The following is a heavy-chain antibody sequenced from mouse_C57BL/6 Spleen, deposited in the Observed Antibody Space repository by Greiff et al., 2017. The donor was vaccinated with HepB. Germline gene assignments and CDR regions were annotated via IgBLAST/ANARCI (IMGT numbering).Heavy chain of an antibody. CDR3: ARRVITTVVATRDAMDY. J-gene: IGHJ4*01. V-gene: IGHV1-26*01. CDR1: GYTFTDYY. D-gene: IGHD1-1*01. CDR2: INPNNGGT. Sequence: EVQLQQSGPELVKPGASVKISCKASGYTFTDYYMNWVKQSHGKSLEWIGDINPNNGGTSYNQKFKGKATLTVDKSSSTAYMELRSLTSEDSAVYYCARRVITTVVATRDAMDYWGQGTSVTVSS.